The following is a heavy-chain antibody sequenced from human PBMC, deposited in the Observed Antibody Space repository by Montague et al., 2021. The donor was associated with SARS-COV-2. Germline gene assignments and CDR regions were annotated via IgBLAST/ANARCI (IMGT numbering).Heavy chain of an antibody. CDR1: GVSIGSNNW. CDR2: IYHSGST. D-gene: IGHD2-15*01. V-gene: IGHV4-4*02. Sequence: SETLSLTCAVSGVSIGSNNWWSWVRQPPGKGLEWIGEIYHSGSTNYNPPLKSRVTISVDKSKHQFSLKMSSVTAADTAVFYCARGLGCSGGRCYGDWLDPWGQGTLVTVSS. J-gene: IGHJ5*02. CDR3: ARGLGCSGGRCYGDWLDP.